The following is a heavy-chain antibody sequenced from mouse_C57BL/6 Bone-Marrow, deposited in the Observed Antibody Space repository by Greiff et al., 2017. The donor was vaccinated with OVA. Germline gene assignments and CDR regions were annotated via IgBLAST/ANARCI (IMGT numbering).Heavy chain of an antibody. Sequence: EVKVVESGGGLVKPGGSLKLSCAASGFTFSDYGMHWVRQAPEKGLEWVAYISSGSSTIYYADTEKGRFTISRDNAKNTLFLQMTSLRSEDTAMYYCARDPSPYDYDGLWGQGTLVTVSA. V-gene: IGHV5-17*01. D-gene: IGHD2-4*01. CDR2: ISSGSSTI. J-gene: IGHJ3*01. CDR1: GFTFSDYG. CDR3: ARDPSPYDYDGL.